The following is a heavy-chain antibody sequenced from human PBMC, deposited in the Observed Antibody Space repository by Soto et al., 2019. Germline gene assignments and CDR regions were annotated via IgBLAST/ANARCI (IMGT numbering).Heavy chain of an antibody. CDR1: GFSLSTSGVG. CDR2: IYWDDDK. V-gene: IGHV2-5*02. CDR3: ARHDRGPRDYYYGMDV. J-gene: IGHJ6*02. D-gene: IGHD3-9*01. Sequence: QITLKESGPTLVKPTQTLTLTCTFSGFSLSTSGVGVGWIRQPPGKALEWLALIYWDDDKRYSPSLKSRLTITKDTSKNKVVLTMTNMDHVDTATYYCARHDRGPRDYYYGMDVWGQGTTVTVSS.